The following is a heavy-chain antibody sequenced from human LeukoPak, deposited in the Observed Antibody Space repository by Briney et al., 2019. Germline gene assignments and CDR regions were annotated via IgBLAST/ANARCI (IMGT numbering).Heavy chain of an antibody. Sequence: SETLPLTCAVSGGSLSSSNWWSWVRQPPGKGLEWIGEIYHSGSTNYNPSLKSRVTISVDKSKNQFSLKLSSVTAADTAVYYCARNRHCTNGVCYSFDYWGQGTLVTVSS. J-gene: IGHJ4*02. CDR3: ARNRHCTNGVCYSFDY. CDR2: IYHSGST. CDR1: GGSLSSSNW. V-gene: IGHV4-4*02. D-gene: IGHD2-8*01.